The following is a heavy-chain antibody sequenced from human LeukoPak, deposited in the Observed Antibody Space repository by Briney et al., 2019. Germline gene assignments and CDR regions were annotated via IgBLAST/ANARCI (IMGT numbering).Heavy chain of an antibody. D-gene: IGHD4-17*01. Sequence: SETLSLTCAVYGGSFSGYYWSWIRQPPGKGLEWIGEINHSGSTNYNPSLKSRVTISVDTSKNQFFLKLSSVTAADTAVYYCARVFYGDYFIDYWGQGTLVTVSS. J-gene: IGHJ4*02. CDR1: GGSFSGYY. CDR2: INHSGST. V-gene: IGHV4-34*01. CDR3: ARVFYGDYFIDY.